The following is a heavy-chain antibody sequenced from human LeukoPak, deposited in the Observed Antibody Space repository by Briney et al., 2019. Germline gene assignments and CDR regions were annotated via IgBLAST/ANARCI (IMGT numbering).Heavy chain of an antibody. J-gene: IGHJ5*02. D-gene: IGHD3-3*01. Sequence: PSETLSLTCTVSGGSISSYYWSWIRQPAGKGLEWIGRIYTSGSTNYNPSLKSRVTISVDTSKNQFSLKLSSVTAADTAVYYCARDIAEHYDFWSGLTPKGNWFDPWGQGTLVTVSS. CDR3: ARDIAEHYDFWSGLTPKGNWFDP. CDR1: GGSISSYY. CDR2: IYTSGST. V-gene: IGHV4-4*07.